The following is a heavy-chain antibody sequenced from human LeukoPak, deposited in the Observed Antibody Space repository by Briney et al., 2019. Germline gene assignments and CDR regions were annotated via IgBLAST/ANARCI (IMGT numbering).Heavy chain of an antibody. V-gene: IGHV1-69*04. J-gene: IGHJ6*02. Sequence: GASVRVSCKTSGGTFTSSAITWVRQAPGQGLEWMGRIIPVLNITTYAQKFQGSVTITADTSTSTVYMKLSSLRSEETAVYYCARDQGLTAPPPYGLDVWGQGTTVIVSS. D-gene: IGHD5-18*01. CDR3: ARDQGLTAPPPYGLDV. CDR2: IIPVLNIT. CDR1: GGTFTSSA.